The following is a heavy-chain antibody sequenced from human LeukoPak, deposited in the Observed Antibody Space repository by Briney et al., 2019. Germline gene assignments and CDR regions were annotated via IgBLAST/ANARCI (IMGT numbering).Heavy chain of an antibody. Sequence: GGSLRLSCTASGFAFDEHGVSWVRQVPGKGLEWVSGINWSGGSTAYTDPFRGRFTISRDNAKNSLYLQMDSLRAEDTALYYCARAPITSPFYFDSWGQGTLVTVSS. CDR3: ARAPITSPFYFDS. CDR2: INWSGGST. D-gene: IGHD2-2*01. CDR1: GFAFDEHG. J-gene: IGHJ4*02. V-gene: IGHV3-20*04.